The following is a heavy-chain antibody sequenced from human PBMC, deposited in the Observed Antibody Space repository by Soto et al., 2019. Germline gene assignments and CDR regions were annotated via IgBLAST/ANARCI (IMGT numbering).Heavy chain of an antibody. D-gene: IGHD3-22*01. J-gene: IGHJ5*02. Sequence: AGGSLRLSCAASGSTFSSYDMSWLRQAPGRGLEWVSSISGSGDNTFHADSVKGRFTISRDSSKNTLYLQMNSLRVEDTAVYYCAKSHMYYYDSSGFSNWFDPWGQGTLVTVSS. CDR1: GSTFSSYD. V-gene: IGHV3-23*01. CDR3: AKSHMYYYDSSGFSNWFDP. CDR2: ISGSGDNT.